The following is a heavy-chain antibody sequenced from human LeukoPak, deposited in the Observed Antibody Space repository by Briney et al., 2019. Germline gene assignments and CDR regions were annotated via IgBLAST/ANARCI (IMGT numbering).Heavy chain of an antibody. CDR3: AADGELPDAFDI. Sequence: ASVKVSCRASGFTFTSSAMQWVRQARGQRLEWIGWIIVGSGNTNYAQKFQERVTITRDISTSTAYMELSRLRSEDTAVYSCAADGELPDAFDIWGQGTMVTVSS. D-gene: IGHD1-26*01. V-gene: IGHV1-58*02. CDR1: GFTFTSSA. J-gene: IGHJ3*02. CDR2: IIVGSGNT.